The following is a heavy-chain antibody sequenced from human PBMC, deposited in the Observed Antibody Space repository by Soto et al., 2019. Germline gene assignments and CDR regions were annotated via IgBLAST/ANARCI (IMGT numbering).Heavy chain of an antibody. CDR2: IWHSGSA. Sequence: SETLSLTCDVAAYSITSGYYWGWIRQSPGKGLEWIGSIWHSGSAYYNPSLKSRVTISVDTSKNQFSLQLSSVTTADTAVYYCARDRHRYCSGHGCYFLGVPDFDYWGLGPMVTVSS. J-gene: IGHJ4*02. D-gene: IGHD2-15*01. V-gene: IGHV4-38-2*02. CDR3: ARDRHRYCSGHGCYFLGVPDFDY. CDR1: AYSITSGYY.